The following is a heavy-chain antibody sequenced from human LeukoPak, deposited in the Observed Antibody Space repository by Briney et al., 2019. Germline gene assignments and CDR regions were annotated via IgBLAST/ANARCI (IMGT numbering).Heavy chain of an antibody. D-gene: IGHD3-9*01. J-gene: IGHJ5*02. CDR2: IYYSGST. CDR1: GGSISSYY. V-gene: IGHV4-59*01. Sequence: SETLSLTCTVSGGSISSYYWSWIRQPPGKGLEWIGYIYYSGSTNYNPSLKSRVTISVDTSKNQFSLKLSSVTAADTAVYYCARVFAYDILTGPTGIDPWGQGTLVTVSS. CDR3: ARVFAYDILTGPTGIDP.